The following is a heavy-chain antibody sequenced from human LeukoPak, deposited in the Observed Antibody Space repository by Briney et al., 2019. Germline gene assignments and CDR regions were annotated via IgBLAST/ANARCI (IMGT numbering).Heavy chain of an antibody. Sequence: PSETLSLTCAVYGGSFSGYYWSWIRQPPGKGLEWIGEINHSGSTNYNPSLKSRVTISVDTSKNQFSLKLSSVTAADTAVYYCARGPRDRGGLGYYYYYMDVWGKGTTVTVSS. V-gene: IGHV4-34*01. J-gene: IGHJ6*03. D-gene: IGHD3-10*01. CDR1: GGSFSGYY. CDR2: INHSGST. CDR3: ARGPRDRGGLGYYYYYMDV.